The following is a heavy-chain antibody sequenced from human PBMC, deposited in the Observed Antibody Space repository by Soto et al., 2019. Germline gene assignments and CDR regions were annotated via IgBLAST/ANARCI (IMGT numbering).Heavy chain of an antibody. J-gene: IGHJ6*03. CDR3: AKSLVFVDPAYMDV. CDR2: SIPIQGRA. D-gene: IGHD2-21*01. CDR1: GGSFISYI. V-gene: IGHV1-69*02. Sequence: QVQLVQSGAEVRKPGSSVKVSCEASGGSFISYIFTWVRQAPGQGLEWMGRSIPIQGRADYALKFQDRVTITADRSTQTVYMELRSRRPEDTALYYCAKSLVFVDPAYMDVWGKGTTVTVSS.